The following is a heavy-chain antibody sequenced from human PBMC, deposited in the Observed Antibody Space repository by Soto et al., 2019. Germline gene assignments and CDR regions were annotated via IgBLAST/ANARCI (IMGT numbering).Heavy chain of an antibody. Sequence: SETLSLTCAVYGESFSGYYWSWIRQPPGKGLEWIGEINHSGSTNYNPSLKSRVTISVDTSKNQFSLKLSSVTAADTAVYYCARLPRGRGYSYVYRAYYLAYWGQGTLAPSPQ. CDR1: GESFSGYY. D-gene: IGHD5-18*01. J-gene: IGHJ4*02. CDR2: INHSGST. CDR3: ARLPRGRGYSYVYRAYYLAY. V-gene: IGHV4-34*01.